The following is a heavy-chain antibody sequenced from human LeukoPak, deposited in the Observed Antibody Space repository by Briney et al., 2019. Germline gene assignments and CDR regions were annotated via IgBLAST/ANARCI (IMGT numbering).Heavy chain of an antibody. Sequence: GGSLRLSCGASGITFSSYSMNWVRQAPGKGLEWVSYISSSGSTKYYADSVKGRFTTSRDNARNSLYLQMNGLRAEDTAVYFCARGGLSIMGYWGQGTLVTVSS. CDR1: GITFSSYS. CDR3: ARGGLSIMGY. V-gene: IGHV3-48*01. J-gene: IGHJ4*02. CDR2: ISSSGSTK. D-gene: IGHD2/OR15-2a*01.